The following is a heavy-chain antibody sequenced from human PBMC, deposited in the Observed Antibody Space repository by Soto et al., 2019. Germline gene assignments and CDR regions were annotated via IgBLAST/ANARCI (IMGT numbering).Heavy chain of an antibody. D-gene: IGHD6-13*01. V-gene: IGHV3-30*03. CDR3: ARFWGPVTAAVDDY. J-gene: IGHJ4*02. CDR2: ISYDGNLE. CDR1: GFTFSNFG. Sequence: QVQLVESGGGVVQPGRSLRLSCAAYGFTFSNFGMQWGRQAPGKGLEWVASISYDGNLEYSADSVKGRFTISRDNSKNTLYLQMNSLRSEDTAVYYCARFWGPVTAAVDDYWGQGTLVTVSS.